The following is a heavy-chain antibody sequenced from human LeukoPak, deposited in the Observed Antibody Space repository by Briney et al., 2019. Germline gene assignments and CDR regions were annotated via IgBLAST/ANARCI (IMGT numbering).Heavy chain of an antibody. Sequence: GGSLRLSCAASGFTVSSNYMTWVRQAPGKGLEWVSVIYSGGSTYYADSLKGRFTISRDNSKYTLYLQMNSLRAEDTAVCYCASTVSGFGELNYWGQGTLVTVSS. CDR2: IYSGGST. J-gene: IGHJ4*02. D-gene: IGHD3-10*01. V-gene: IGHV3-66*02. CDR3: ASTVSGFGELNY. CDR1: GFTVSSNY.